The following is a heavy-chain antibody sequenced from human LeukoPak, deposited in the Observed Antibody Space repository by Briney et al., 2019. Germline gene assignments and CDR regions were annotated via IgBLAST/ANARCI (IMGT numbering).Heavy chain of an antibody. Sequence: GGSLRLSCAASGFTFSSYAMSWVRQAPGKGLEWVSAISGSGGSTYYADSVKGRFTISRDNSKNTLYLQMNSLRAEDKAVYYCVKSQGNSYGSGSYLSGWFDPWGQGTLVTVSS. CDR2: ISGSGGST. J-gene: IGHJ5*02. CDR3: VKSQGNSYGSGSYLSGWFDP. D-gene: IGHD3-10*01. CDR1: GFTFSSYA. V-gene: IGHV3-23*01.